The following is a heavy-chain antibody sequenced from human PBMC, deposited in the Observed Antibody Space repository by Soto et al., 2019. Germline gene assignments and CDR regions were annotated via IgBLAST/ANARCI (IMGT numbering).Heavy chain of an antibody. V-gene: IGHV3-21*01. J-gene: IGHJ6*02. D-gene: IGHD4-17*01. CDR3: ARPHAGRCVTGPPGMDF. CDR1: GFTFSSYS. Sequence: EVQLVESGGGLVKPGGSLRLSCAASGFTFSSYSMNWVRQAPGKGLEWVSSISSSSSYIYYADSVKGRFTISRDNAKNSLYLQMNSRRAEDTAVYYCARPHAGRCVTGPPGMDFWGQGTTVTVSS. CDR2: ISSSSSYI.